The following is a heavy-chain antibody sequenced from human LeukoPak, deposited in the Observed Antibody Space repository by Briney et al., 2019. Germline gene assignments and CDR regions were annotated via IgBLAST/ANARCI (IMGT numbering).Heavy chain of an antibody. CDR3: AKGRGLSYDYGVYY. V-gene: IGHV3-9*03. D-gene: IGHD4-17*01. J-gene: IGHJ4*02. Sequence: PGRSLRLSCAASGFTFDDYAMHWVRQAPGKVLEWVSGISWNSGSIGYADSVKGRFTISRDNAKNSLYLQMNSLRAEDMALYYCAKGRGLSYDYGVYYWGQGNLVTVSS. CDR2: ISWNSGSI. CDR1: GFTFDDYA.